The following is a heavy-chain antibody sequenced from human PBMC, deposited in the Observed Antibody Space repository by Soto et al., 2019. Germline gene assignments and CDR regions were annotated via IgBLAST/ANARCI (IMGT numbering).Heavy chain of an antibody. D-gene: IGHD6-25*01. V-gene: IGHV4-59*08. Sequence: WETLSLTCTVSGGCSSSDYWSWIRQPPGKGLEWIGYIYYSGGTNYNPSLTRRVTISVNTSKNQFSLKLSSVTAADTAVYYCASRKSGSAFDYWGPGILVTVSS. CDR3: ASRKSGSAFDY. CDR2: IYYSGGT. J-gene: IGHJ4*02. CDR1: GGCSSSDY.